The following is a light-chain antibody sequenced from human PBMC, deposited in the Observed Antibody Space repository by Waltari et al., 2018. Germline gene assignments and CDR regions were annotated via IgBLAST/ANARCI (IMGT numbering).Light chain of an antibody. CDR2: DKN. V-gene: IGLV3-19*01. J-gene: IGLJ2*01. Sequence: SSELTQDPAVSVAMGQTVRITCPGDSLRSSYSSWYQQRPGQAPILVIYDKNNRPSGVPDRFSGSSSHNTGSLTITGAQAEDEASYYCHSRDASGVAGSFGGGTKLTVL. CDR3: HSRDASGVAGS. CDR1: SLRSSY.